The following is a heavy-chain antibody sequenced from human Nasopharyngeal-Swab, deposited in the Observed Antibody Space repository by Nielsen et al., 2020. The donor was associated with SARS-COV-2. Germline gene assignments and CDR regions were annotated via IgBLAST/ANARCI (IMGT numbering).Heavy chain of an antibody. CDR2: ISYDGSNK. Sequence: GGSLRLSCAASGFTFSSYGMHWVRQAPGKGLEWVAVISYDGSNKYYADSVKGRFTISRDNSKNMLYLQMNSLRAEDTAVYYCAKMAGYSSSWYGSSLIDYWGQGTLVTVSS. D-gene: IGHD6-13*01. V-gene: IGHV3-30*18. CDR1: GFTFSSYG. J-gene: IGHJ4*02. CDR3: AKMAGYSSSWYGSSLIDY.